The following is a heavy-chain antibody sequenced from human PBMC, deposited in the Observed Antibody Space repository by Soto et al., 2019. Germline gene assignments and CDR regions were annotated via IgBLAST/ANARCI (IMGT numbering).Heavy chain of an antibody. D-gene: IGHD2-15*01. CDR1: GFTFSSYA. V-gene: IGHV3-30-3*01. CDR2: ISYDGSNK. Sequence: PGGSLRLSCAASGFTFSSYAMHWVRQAPGKGLEWVAVISYDGSNKYYADSVKGRFTISRDNSKNTLYLQMNSLRAEDTAVYYCARGGVVVVAATSVFDYWGQGTLVTVSS. J-gene: IGHJ4*02. CDR3: ARGGVVVVAATSVFDY.